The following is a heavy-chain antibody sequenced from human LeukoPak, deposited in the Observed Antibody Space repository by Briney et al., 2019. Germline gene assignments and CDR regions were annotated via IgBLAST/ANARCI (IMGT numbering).Heavy chain of an antibody. D-gene: IGHD4-17*01. V-gene: IGHV3-74*01. Sequence: GGSLRLSCAASGFTFSSYGMHWVRQAPGKGLVWVARIISDGSYTNYADSVKGRFTISRDNAKNTLYLQMHSLRAEDTAVYYCVRAADYGDYGGFDYWGQGTLVTVSS. J-gene: IGHJ4*02. CDR2: IISDGSYT. CDR1: GFTFSSYG. CDR3: VRAADYGDYGGFDY.